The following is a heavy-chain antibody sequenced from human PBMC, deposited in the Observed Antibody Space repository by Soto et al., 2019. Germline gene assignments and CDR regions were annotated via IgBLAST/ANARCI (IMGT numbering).Heavy chain of an antibody. Sequence: PVGSLKLSCEASGFTFSTYGMHWVRQAPGKGLEWVAVISYDGRNENYVDSVKDRFTISRDNSKNTLYLQINSLRIDDTAVFYCARGSDYDSATFDYWGQGAQVTVSS. D-gene: IGHD3-10*01. V-gene: IGHV3-30*03. CDR2: ISYDGRNE. CDR3: ARGSDYDSATFDY. J-gene: IGHJ4*02. CDR1: GFTFSTYG.